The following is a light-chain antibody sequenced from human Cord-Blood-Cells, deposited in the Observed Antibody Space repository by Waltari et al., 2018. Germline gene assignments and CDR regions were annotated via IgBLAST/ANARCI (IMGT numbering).Light chain of an antibody. V-gene: IGLV2-14*01. CDR3: SSYTISSTLV. CDR2: DVS. CDR1: SSDVGGYNY. J-gene: IGLJ3*02. Sequence: QSALTQPASESGSPGQSITISCTGTSSDVGGYNYVSWYQKHPGNAPKLMSYDVSNRPSRGSSRFSGSKSGNTTYLTISVLQAKDEADYYCSSYTISSTLVFGGGTKLTVL.